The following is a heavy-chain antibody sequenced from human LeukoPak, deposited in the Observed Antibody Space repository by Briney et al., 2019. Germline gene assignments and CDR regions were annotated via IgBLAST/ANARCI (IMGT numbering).Heavy chain of an antibody. CDR3: HIVAVTAHSPPDSFDV. J-gene: IGHJ3*01. CDR2: ISSDGNNK. CDR1: GFTFSTFL. Sequence: GGSLRLSCSASGFTFSTFLMHWVRQAPGKGLEWLAVISSDGNNKYYADSVKGRFRISRDNSKKTLYLQMNGLRTEDTAVYHCHIVAVTAHSPPDSFDVWGQGTLVTVTS. D-gene: IGHD2-21*02. V-gene: IGHV3-30*01.